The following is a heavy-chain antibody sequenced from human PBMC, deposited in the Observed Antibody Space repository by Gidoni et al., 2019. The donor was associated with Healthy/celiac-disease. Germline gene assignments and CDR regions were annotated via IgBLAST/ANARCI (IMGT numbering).Heavy chain of an antibody. J-gene: IGHJ4*02. CDR1: GFTFSSHA. CDR3: AKMGVGASSAFDY. D-gene: IGHD1-26*01. V-gene: IGHV3-23*01. Sequence: EVQLLESGGGLVQPGGSLRLSCAASGFTFSSHAMSWVRQAPGKGLVLLSAISGSGGRTYYADSVKGRFTISRDNSKNTLYLQMNSLRAEDTAVYYCAKMGVGASSAFDYWGQGTLVTVSS. CDR2: ISGSGGRT.